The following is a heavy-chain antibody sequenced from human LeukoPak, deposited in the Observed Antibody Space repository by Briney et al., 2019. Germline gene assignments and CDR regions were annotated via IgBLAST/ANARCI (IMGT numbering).Heavy chain of an antibody. CDR3: ARGVNYGRPQAYYFDY. J-gene: IGHJ4*02. D-gene: IGHD3-10*01. V-gene: IGHV1-69*13. Sequence: PQASVKVSCKASGGTFSSYAISWVRQAPGQGLEWMGGIIPIFGTANYAQKFQGRVTITADESTSTAYMELSSLRSEDTAVYYCARGVNYGRPQAYYFDYWGQGTLVTVSS. CDR1: GGTFSSYA. CDR2: IIPIFGTA.